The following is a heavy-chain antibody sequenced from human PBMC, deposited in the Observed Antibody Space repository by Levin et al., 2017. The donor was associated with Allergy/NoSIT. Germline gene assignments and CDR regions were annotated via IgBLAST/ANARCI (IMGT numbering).Heavy chain of an antibody. D-gene: IGHD5-18*01. J-gene: IGHJ4*02. CDR2: IDWDDDK. V-gene: IGHV2-70*11. CDR1: GFSLSTSAMC. Sequence: SGPTLVKPTQTLTLTCTFSGFSLSTSAMCVSWIRQPPGKALEWLARIDWDDDKYYSTSLKTRLTISKDTSKNQVVLTMSNMDPVDAGTYYCARSYPGGYSYGHHFDYWGQGTLVTVSS. CDR3: ARSYPGGYSYGHHFDY.